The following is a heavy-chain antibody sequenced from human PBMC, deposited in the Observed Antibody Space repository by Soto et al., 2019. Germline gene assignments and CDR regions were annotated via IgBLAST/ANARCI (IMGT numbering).Heavy chain of an antibody. Sequence: WGSLRLSCAASGFTFSSYAMSWVRQAPGKGLEWVSAISGSGGSTYYADSVKGRFTISRDNSKNTLYLQMNSLRAEDTAVYYCAKADDYYGSGRDNPYYYYYYMDVWGKGTTVTVSS. J-gene: IGHJ6*03. CDR1: GFTFSSYA. CDR2: ISGSGGST. CDR3: AKADDYYGSGRDNPYYYYYYMDV. V-gene: IGHV3-23*01. D-gene: IGHD3-10*01.